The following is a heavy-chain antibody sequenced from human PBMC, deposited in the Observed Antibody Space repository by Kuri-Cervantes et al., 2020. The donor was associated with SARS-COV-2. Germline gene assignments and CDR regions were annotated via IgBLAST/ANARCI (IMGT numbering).Heavy chain of an antibody. CDR2: ISYDGSNK. D-gene: IGHD3-22*01. Sequence: GGSLRLSCAASGFTFSSYAMHWVRQAPGKGLEWVAVISYDGSNKFYADSVEGRFTISRDNSKNTLYLQMNSLTAEDTAVYYCARDALDYYESSLDYWGQGTLVTVSS. V-gene: IGHV3-30-3*01. CDR3: ARDALDYYESSLDY. CDR1: GFTFSSYA. J-gene: IGHJ4*02.